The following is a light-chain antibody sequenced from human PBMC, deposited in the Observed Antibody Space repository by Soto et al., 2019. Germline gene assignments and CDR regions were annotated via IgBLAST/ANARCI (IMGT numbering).Light chain of an antibody. CDR3: QQYAGSPWT. CDR2: DTS. J-gene: IGKJ1*01. CDR1: QSVSSSY. Sequence: ELVLTQSPGTLSLSPGARATLSCRASQSVSSSYLVWYQQKPGQAPRLLIYDTSSRATGIPDRFSGSVSGTDLTITISRLEPEDCEVYYGQQYAGSPWTFGQGTKVDI. V-gene: IGKV3-20*01.